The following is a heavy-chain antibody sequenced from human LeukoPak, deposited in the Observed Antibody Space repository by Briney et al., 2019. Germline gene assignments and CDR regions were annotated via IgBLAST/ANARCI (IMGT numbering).Heavy chain of an antibody. J-gene: IGHJ4*02. CDR1: GGSISSGGYS. V-gene: IGHV4-30-2*03. Sequence: SETLSLTCAVSGGSISSGGYSWSWIRQPPGKGLEWIGYIYHSGSTYYNPSLKSRVTISVDTSKNQFSLKLSSVTAADTAVYYCARHWEEVPAAIAIDYWGQGTLVTVSS. CDR3: ARHWEEVPAAIAIDY. D-gene: IGHD2-2*01. CDR2: IYHSGST.